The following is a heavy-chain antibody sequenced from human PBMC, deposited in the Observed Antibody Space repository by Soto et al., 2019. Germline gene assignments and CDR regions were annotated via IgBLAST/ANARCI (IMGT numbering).Heavy chain of an antibody. Sequence: GAAVKLSCKASGDTFSSYSITWVRQAPGQGLEWMGGIIPVFGSANYAQKFQGRVTITADESTSTAYMELSSLRSQDTAVYFCARDDGWNYRYYDMEVWG. CDR1: GDTFSSYS. CDR2: IIPVFGSA. V-gene: IGHV1-69*13. D-gene: IGHD1-7*01. CDR3: ARDDGWNYRYYDMEV. J-gene: IGHJ6*02.